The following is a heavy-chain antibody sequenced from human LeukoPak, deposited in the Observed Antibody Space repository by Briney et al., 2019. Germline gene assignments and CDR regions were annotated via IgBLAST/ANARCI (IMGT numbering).Heavy chain of an antibody. CDR2: ISGRGDRT. V-gene: IGHV3-23*01. CDR3: AKEQSSSGFFDY. D-gene: IGHD6-6*01. CDR1: GFTFSSYA. J-gene: IGHJ4*02. Sequence: PGGSLRVSCAASGFTFSSYAMSWVRQAPGKGLEWVSAISGRGDRTYYADSVKGRFTISRDNSKNTLYLQMNSLRAEDTAVYYCAKEQSSSGFFDYWGQGNLVTVSS.